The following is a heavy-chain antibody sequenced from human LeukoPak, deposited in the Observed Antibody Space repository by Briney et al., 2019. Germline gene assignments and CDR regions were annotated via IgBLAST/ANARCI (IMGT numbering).Heavy chain of an antibody. V-gene: IGHV4-61*02. J-gene: IGHJ6*03. CDR2: VYTSGST. D-gene: IGHD2-2*01. CDR3: ARGHSHCSSTSCYVYYYYYYYMDV. CDR1: GVSISRGSYY. Sequence: SQTLSLTCTVSGVSISRGSYYWSWIRQPAGKGLEWIGRVYTSGSTNYNPSLKSRVTISVDTSKNQFSLKLSSVTAADTAVYYCARGHSHCSSTSCYVYYYYYYYMDVWGKGTTVTVSS.